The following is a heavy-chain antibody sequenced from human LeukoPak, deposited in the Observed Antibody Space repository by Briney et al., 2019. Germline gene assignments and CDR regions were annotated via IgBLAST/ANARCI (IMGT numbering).Heavy chain of an antibody. CDR2: ISHSGST. Sequence: PSETLSLTCAVYGGSFSGYYWSWIRQPPGKGLEWIGEISHSGSTNYNPSLKSRVTISVDTSKNQFSPKLSSVTAADTAVYYCAREDCSGGSCYYFDYWGQGTLVTVSS. V-gene: IGHV4-34*01. D-gene: IGHD2-15*01. CDR3: AREDCSGGSCYYFDY. J-gene: IGHJ4*02. CDR1: GGSFSGYY.